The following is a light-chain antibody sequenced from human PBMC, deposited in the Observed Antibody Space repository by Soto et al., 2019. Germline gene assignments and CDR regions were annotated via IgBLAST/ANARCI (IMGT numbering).Light chain of an antibody. CDR3: QQRGT. CDR1: QSVSSSY. CDR2: GAS. J-gene: IGKJ4*01. V-gene: IGKV3-20*01. Sequence: EIVLTQSPGTLSLSPGERATLSCRASQSVSSSYLAWYQQKPGQAPRLLIYGASSRATGIPDRFSGSGSGTDFTLTISSLEPEDFAVYYCQQRGTFGGGTKVEIK.